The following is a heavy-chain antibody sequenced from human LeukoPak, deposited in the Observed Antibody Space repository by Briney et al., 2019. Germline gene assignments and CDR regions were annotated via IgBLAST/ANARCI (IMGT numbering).Heavy chain of an antibody. J-gene: IGHJ4*02. D-gene: IGHD3-22*01. CDR1: GYSISSGYY. CDR2: IYHSGST. CDR3: ARHGMIVVVIPFDY. V-gene: IGHV4-38-2*01. Sequence: PSETLSLTCAVSGYSISSGYYWGWIRQPPGKGLEWIGSIYHSGSTYYNPSLKSRVTLSVDTSKNQFSLKLSSVTAADTAVYYCARHGMIVVVIPFDYWGQGTLVTVSS.